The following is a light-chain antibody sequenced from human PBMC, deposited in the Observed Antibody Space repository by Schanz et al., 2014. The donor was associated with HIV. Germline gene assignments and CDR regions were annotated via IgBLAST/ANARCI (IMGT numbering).Light chain of an antibody. J-gene: IGKJ3*01. CDR2: ATS. CDR1: QSISSSY. Sequence: EIVLTQSPGTLSLSPGERATLSCRTSQSISSSYLAWYQQKRDQPPRLVIYATSTRAAGIPDRFSGTGSGTDFILTISRLEPEDFAVYYCQQDGSSFGPGTKVEIK. CDR3: QQDGSS. V-gene: IGKV3-20*01.